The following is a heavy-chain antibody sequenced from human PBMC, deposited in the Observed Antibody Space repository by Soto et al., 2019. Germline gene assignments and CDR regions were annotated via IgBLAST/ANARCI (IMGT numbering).Heavy chain of an antibody. J-gene: IGHJ4*02. CDR1: GFTFSSYS. V-gene: IGHV3-48*01. CDR3: ARRLPTPLYYFDY. CDR2: ISSSSSTI. Sequence: PGGSLRLSCAASGFTFSSYSMNWVRQAPGKGLEWVSYISSSSSTIYYADSVKGRFTISRDNAKNSLYLQMNSLRANDTAMYYCARRLPTPLYYFDYWGLGTLVTVSS.